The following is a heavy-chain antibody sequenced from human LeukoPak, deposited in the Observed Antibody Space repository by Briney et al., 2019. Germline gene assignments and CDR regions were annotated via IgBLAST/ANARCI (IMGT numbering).Heavy chain of an antibody. Sequence: GRSLRLSCAASGFTSSSYAMHWVRQAPGKGLEWVSSISYSSSYIYYADSVKGRFTISRDNAKNSLYLQMNSLRAEDTAVYYCARIAVTYTFDYWGQGTLVTVSS. D-gene: IGHD4-17*01. V-gene: IGHV3-21*01. CDR2: ISYSSSYI. CDR1: GFTSSSYA. J-gene: IGHJ4*02. CDR3: ARIAVTYTFDY.